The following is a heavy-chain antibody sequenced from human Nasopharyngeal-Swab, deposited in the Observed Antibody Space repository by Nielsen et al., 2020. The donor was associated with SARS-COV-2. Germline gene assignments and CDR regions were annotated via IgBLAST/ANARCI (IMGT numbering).Heavy chain of an antibody. V-gene: IGHV1-8*01. D-gene: IGHD6-19*01. Sequence: ASVKVSCRASGCTFTSYDINWVRQAPGQGLEWMGWMNPNSGNTGYAQKFQGRVTMTRNTSISTAYMELSSLRSEDTAVYYCARAPAGWGSGWYGWGQGTLVTVSS. J-gene: IGHJ4*02. CDR2: MNPNSGNT. CDR1: GCTFTSYD. CDR3: ARAPAGWGSGWYG.